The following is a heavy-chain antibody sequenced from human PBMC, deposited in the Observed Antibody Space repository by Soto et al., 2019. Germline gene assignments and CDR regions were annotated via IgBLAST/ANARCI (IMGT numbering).Heavy chain of an antibody. Sequence: EVQLVESGGGLVQSGGSLRLSCAASGFTFSSYWMHWVRQAPGKGLVWVSRIYGDGSRTDYADSVKGRFTISRDNAKNTQYLQINSRRAEDTAVYYCVKEGVGASGLGWGQGTLVTVSS. D-gene: IGHD1-26*01. CDR3: VKEGVGASGLG. CDR1: GFTFSSYW. J-gene: IGHJ4*02. V-gene: IGHV3-74*01. CDR2: IYGDGSRT.